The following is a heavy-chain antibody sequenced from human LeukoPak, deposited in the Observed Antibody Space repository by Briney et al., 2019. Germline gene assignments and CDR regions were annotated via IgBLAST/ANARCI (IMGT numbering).Heavy chain of an antibody. CDR3: ARDYWPSPQDYSPLSANYYMDV. CDR1: GFTFSSYG. Sequence: GGSLRLSCAASGFTFSSYGMHWVRQAPGKGLEWVAVIWYDGSNKYYADSVKGRFTISRDNSKNTLYLQMNSLRAEDTAVYYCARDYWPSPQDYSPLSANYYMDVWGKGTTVTVSS. V-gene: IGHV3-33*01. J-gene: IGHJ6*03. CDR2: IWYDGSNK. D-gene: IGHD2-15*01.